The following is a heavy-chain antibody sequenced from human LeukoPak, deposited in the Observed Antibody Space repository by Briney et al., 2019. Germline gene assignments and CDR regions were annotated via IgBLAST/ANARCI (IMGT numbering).Heavy chain of an antibody. D-gene: IGHD5-18*01. V-gene: IGHV3-30*02. CDR3: ANDLGWIQLNLG. J-gene: IGHJ4*02. CDR2: IGYNGNNQ. CDR1: GFTFSSYG. Sequence: GGSLRLSCAASGFTFSSYGMHWVRQAPGKGLEWVAFIGYNGNNQYYADSVKGRFTISRDNSRNTVYLQMNSLRAEDTAVYYCANDLGWIQLNLGRGQGTLVTVSS.